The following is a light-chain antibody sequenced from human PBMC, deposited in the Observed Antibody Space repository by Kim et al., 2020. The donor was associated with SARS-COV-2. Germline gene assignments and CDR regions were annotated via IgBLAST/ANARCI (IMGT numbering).Light chain of an antibody. CDR1: SSDVGAYNY. Sequence: QSALTQPAPVSGSPGQSITISCTGTSSDVGAYNYVSWYQQHPGKAPKLMIFDVNQRPSGLSDRFSGSKSGNTASLTISGLQAEDEADYYCISYASTRSYVFGTGTTVTVL. V-gene: IGLV2-14*01. J-gene: IGLJ1*01. CDR3: ISYASTRSYV. CDR2: DVN.